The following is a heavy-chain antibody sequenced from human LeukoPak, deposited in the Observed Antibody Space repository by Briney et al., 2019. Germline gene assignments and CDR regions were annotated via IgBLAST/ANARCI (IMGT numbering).Heavy chain of an antibody. Sequence: GGSLRLSCAASGFTLSSYGMSWVRQAPGKGLEWVSAISGSGGTTYYADSVKGRFTISRDNSKNTLYLQMNSLRAEDTAVYHCAARSGRAPIYFDYWGQGTLVTVSS. V-gene: IGHV3-23*01. J-gene: IGHJ4*02. CDR1: GFTLSSYG. CDR2: ISGSGGTT. D-gene: IGHD3-10*01. CDR3: AARSGRAPIYFDY.